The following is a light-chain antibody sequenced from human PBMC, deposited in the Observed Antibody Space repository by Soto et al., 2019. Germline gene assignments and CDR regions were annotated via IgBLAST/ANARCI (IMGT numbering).Light chain of an antibody. CDR2: DAS. J-gene: IGKJ1*01. Sequence: EIVLTQSPPTLSLSPGERATLSCRASQSVSSYLAWYQQKPGQAPRLLIYDASKRATGIPARFSGSGSGTDFPLTISSLDPEDFAVYYCQQRSDWPWTFGQGTKVEIK. V-gene: IGKV3-11*01. CDR1: QSVSSY. CDR3: QQRSDWPWT.